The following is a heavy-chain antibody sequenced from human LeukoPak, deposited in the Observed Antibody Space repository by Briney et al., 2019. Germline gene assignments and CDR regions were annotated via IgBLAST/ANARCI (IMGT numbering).Heavy chain of an antibody. Sequence: PGGSLRLSCAASGFTFSSYSMNWVRQAPGKGLEWGSYISSSSSTIYYADSVKGRFTISRDNAKNSLYLQMNSLRAEDTAVYYCARDPSIVATIYFDYWGQGTLVTVSS. V-gene: IGHV3-48*01. CDR1: GFTFSSYS. D-gene: IGHD5-12*01. J-gene: IGHJ4*02. CDR3: ARDPSIVATIYFDY. CDR2: ISSSSSTI.